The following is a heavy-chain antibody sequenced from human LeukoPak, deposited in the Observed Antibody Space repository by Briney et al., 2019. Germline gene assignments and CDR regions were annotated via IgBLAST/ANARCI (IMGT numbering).Heavy chain of an antibody. D-gene: IGHD3-16*02. J-gene: IGHJ4*02. V-gene: IGHV1-18*01. CDR2: ISAYNGNT. CDR3: ARVRLRLGELSLLLFDY. CDR1: GYTFTSYG. Sequence: GASVKVSCKASGYTFTSYGISWVRQAPGQGLEWMGWISAYNGNTNYAQKFQGRVTITADESTSTAYMELSSLRSEDTAVYYCARVRLRLGELSLLLFDYWGQGTLVTVSS.